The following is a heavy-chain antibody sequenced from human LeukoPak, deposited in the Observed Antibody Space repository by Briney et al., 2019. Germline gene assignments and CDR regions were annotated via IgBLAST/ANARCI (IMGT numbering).Heavy chain of an antibody. CDR1: GYTFTGYY. Sequence: ASVKVSCKASGYTFTGYYMHWVRQAPGQGLEWMGWINPNGGGTNYAQKFQGRVTMTRDTSISTAYMELSRLRSGDTAVYYCARAWTYQLLAPHDAFDIWGQGTMVTVSS. CDR2: INPNGGGT. J-gene: IGHJ3*02. CDR3: ARAWTYQLLAPHDAFDI. V-gene: IGHV1-2*02. D-gene: IGHD2-2*01.